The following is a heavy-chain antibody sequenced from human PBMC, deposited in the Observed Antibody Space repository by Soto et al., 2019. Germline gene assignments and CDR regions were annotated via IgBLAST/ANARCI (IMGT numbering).Heavy chain of an antibody. D-gene: IGHD4-4*01. Sequence: SETLSLTCTVSGGSISSYDYYWSWIRQPPGKGLEWIGYISYSGSTYYNPSLKSRVTISVDASKTQFSLKLSSVTAADTAVFYCAREVNNYYGMDVWGQGTTVTVSS. V-gene: IGHV4-30-4*01. CDR3: AREVNNYYGMDV. CDR1: GGSISSYDYY. CDR2: ISYSGST. J-gene: IGHJ6*02.